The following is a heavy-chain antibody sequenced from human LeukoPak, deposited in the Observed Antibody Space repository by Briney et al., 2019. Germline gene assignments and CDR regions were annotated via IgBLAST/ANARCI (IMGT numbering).Heavy chain of an antibody. Sequence: GGSLRLSCAASGFTFSTYSMNWVRQAPGKGLECVSSISSSGAYIYYADSVKGRFTISRDNAKKSLYLQMNSLRAEDTAVYYCGSASSGWPLDYWGQGTLVTVSS. V-gene: IGHV3-21*01. CDR1: GFTFSTYS. CDR3: GSASSGWPLDY. J-gene: IGHJ4*02. D-gene: IGHD6-19*01. CDR2: ISSSGAYI.